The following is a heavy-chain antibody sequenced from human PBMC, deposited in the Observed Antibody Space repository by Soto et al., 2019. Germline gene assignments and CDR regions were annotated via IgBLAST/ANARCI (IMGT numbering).Heavy chain of an antibody. CDR2: ISIGTGDKT. Sequence: EVQLSESGGGLVQPGGSLRLSCAASGFTFSDYAMTWVRQAPGKGLEWVSAISIGTGDKTYYADSVKGRFTISRDNSKNTLYLHMNSLRIEDTAIYYCAKGLRGEIALGNWGKGTLVA. V-gene: IGHV3-23*01. CDR3: AKGLRGEIALGN. D-gene: IGHD2-21*02. J-gene: IGHJ4*02. CDR1: GFTFSDYA.